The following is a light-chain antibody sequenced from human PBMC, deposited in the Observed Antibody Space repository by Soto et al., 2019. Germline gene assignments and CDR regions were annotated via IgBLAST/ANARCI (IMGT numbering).Light chain of an antibody. V-gene: IGLV2-14*01. CDR2: GVT. CDR3: SSFTTSYFYV. J-gene: IGLJ1*01. Sequence: QSVLTQPASVSGSPGQSITISCTGSGSDIGAYNYVSWYQQHPGKAPKLLIHGVTRRPSGVSSRFSASKSAYTASLTISGLQDEDEANYYCSSFTTSYFYVFGTGTRSPS. CDR1: GSDIGAYNY.